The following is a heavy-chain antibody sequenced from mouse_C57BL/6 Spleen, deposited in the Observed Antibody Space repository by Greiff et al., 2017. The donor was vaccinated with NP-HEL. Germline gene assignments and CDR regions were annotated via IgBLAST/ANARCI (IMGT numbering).Heavy chain of an antibody. J-gene: IGHJ3*01. D-gene: IGHD1-1*01. CDR2: IDPANGNT. Sequence: VQLKQSVAELVRPGASVKLSCTASGFNIKNTYMHWVKQRPEQGLEWIGRIDPANGNTKYAPKFQGKATITADTSSNTAYLQLSSLTSEDTAIYYCAPYYYGSSPWFAYWGQGTLVTVSA. V-gene: IGHV14-3*01. CDR1: GFNIKNTY. CDR3: APYYYGSSPWFAY.